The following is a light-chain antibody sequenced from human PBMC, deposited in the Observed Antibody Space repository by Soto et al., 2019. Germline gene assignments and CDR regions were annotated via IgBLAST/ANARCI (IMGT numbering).Light chain of an antibody. V-gene: IGKV3-20*01. CDR2: GAS. CDR3: QQYITSLTT. J-gene: IGKJ1*01. CDR1: HSVSNY. Sequence: EVVLTQSPATLSLSPGARSTLSCRASHSVSNYLDWSQQKPGQAPRLLIYGASRRATGVPDRFIGSGSGTDFTLTISRLEPEDFAVYYCQQYITSLTTFGQGTKVDIK.